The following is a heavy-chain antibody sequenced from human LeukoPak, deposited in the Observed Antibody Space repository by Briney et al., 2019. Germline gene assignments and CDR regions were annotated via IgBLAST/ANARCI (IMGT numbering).Heavy chain of an antibody. J-gene: IGHJ4*02. V-gene: IGHV3-7*03. CDR3: ARSPAIAAAGLFDY. CDR2: INHNGNVN. Sequence: GGSLRLSCAASGFTFSSYWMNWARQAPGKGLEWVASINHNGNVNYYVDSVKGRFTISRDNSKNTLYLQMNSLRAEDTAVYYWARSPAIAAAGLFDYWGQGTLVTVSS. CDR1: GFTFSSYW. D-gene: IGHD6-13*01.